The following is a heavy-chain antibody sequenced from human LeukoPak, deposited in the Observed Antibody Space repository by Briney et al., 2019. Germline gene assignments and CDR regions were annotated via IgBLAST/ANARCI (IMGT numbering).Heavy chain of an antibody. J-gene: IGHJ4*02. CDR3: ARSLYYYDSSGYGY. CDR2: ISSSGSTI. V-gene: IGHV3-48*03. Sequence: GGSLRLSCAASGFTFSSYEMNWVRQAPGKGLEWVSYISSSGSTIYYADSVKGRFTISRDNAKNSLYLQMNSLRAEDTAVYYCARSLYYYDSSGYGYWGQGTLVTVSS. CDR1: GFTFSSYE. D-gene: IGHD3-22*01.